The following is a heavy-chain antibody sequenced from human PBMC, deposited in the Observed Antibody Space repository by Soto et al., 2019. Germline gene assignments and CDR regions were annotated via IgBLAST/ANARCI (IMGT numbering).Heavy chain of an antibody. Sequence: QVQLVQSGAEMKKPGSSVKVSCKASGGTFSTYTISWVRQAPGQGLEWMGRIIPMFTITNYAQKFQGRVTLTADTSSNTADMELSSLRSEDTATDYWATLGDIAVVAGVPGEPLGPPTWGQGTMVTVSS. V-gene: IGHV1-69*02. CDR2: IIPMFTIT. D-gene: IGHD2-2*01. J-gene: IGHJ3*01. CDR3: ATLGDIAVVAGVPGEPLGPPT. CDR1: GGTFSTYT.